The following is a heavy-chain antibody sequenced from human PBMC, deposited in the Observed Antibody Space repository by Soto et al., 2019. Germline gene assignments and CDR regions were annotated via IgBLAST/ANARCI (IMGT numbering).Heavy chain of an antibody. J-gene: IGHJ5*02. CDR2: ISYDGSNK. D-gene: IGHD2-21*02. Sequence: QVQLVESGGGVVQPGRSLRLSCAASGFTFSSYAMHWVRQAPGKGLEWVAVISYDGSNKYHADSVKGRFTISRDNSKKTLYLKMNSLRAEDTAVYYCARDGRKGVTAARGFDPWGQGTLVTVSS. CDR1: GFTFSSYA. CDR3: ARDGRKGVTAARGFDP. V-gene: IGHV3-30-3*01.